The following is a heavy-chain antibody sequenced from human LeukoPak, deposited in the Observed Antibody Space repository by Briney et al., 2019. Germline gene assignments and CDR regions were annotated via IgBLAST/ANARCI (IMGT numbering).Heavy chain of an antibody. CDR2: IYHSGST. J-gene: IGHJ4*02. CDR3: VGVGRGSHFDY. CDR1: GGSISSSNW. Sequence: SETLSLTCAVSGGSISSSNWWSWVRQPPGKGLEWIGEIYHSGSTNYNPSLKSRVTISVDTSKNQFSLKLSSVIAADTAVYYCVGVGRGSHFDYWGQGTLVTVSS. D-gene: IGHD3-16*01. V-gene: IGHV4-4*02.